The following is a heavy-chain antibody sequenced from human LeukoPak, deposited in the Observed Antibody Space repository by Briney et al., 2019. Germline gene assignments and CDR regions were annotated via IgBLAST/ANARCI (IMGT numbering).Heavy chain of an antibody. CDR2: IIPIFGTA. D-gene: IGHD6-13*01. CDR1: GGTFSSYA. V-gene: IGHV1-69*06. J-gene: IGHJ4*02. Sequence: GASVKVSCKASGGTFSSYAISWVRQAPGQGLEWMGGIIPIFGTANYAQKFQGRVTITADKSTSTAYMELSSLRSEDTAVYYCARASGQQQQPMDITGDYFDYWGQGTLVTVSS. CDR3: ARASGQQQQPMDITGDYFDY.